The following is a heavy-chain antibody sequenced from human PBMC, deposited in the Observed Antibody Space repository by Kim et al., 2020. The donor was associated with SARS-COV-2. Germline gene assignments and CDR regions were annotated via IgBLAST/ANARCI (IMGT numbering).Heavy chain of an antibody. CDR1: GYSFTSYW. D-gene: IGHD5-12*01. V-gene: IGHV5-10-1*01. CDR3: ASSIRWLQFNVGLGYYGMDV. J-gene: IGHJ6*02. Sequence: GESLKISCKGSGYSFTSYWIRWVRQMPGKGLEWMGRIDPSDSYTNYSPSFQGHVTISADKSISTAYLQWSSLKASDTAMYYCASSIRWLQFNVGLGYYGMDVWGQGTTVTVSS. CDR2: IDPSDSYT.